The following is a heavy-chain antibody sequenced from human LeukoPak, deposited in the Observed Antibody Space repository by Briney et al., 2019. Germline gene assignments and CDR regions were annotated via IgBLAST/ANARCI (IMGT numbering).Heavy chain of an antibody. J-gene: IGHJ4*02. CDR1: GGSISSTGYY. V-gene: IGHV4-61*09. D-gene: IGHD3-10*01. Sequence: SETLSLTCTVSGGSISSTGYYWSWIRQPAGKGLEWIGHIYTSGTTNYNPSLKSRVTMSIDTSKNQFSLKLSSVTAADTAIYYCARDAKYYYGSRTYFFFEYWGQGTLLSVSS. CDR2: IYTSGTT. CDR3: ARDAKYYYGSRTYFFFEY.